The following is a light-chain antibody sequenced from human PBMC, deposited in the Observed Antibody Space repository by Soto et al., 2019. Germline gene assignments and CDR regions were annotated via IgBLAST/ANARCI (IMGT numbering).Light chain of an antibody. Sequence: EIALTQSPATLSLSPGERATLSCRASQSVSSYLAWYQQKPGQAPRLLIYDASNRATGIPARFSGSGSGTDFTLTISSLEPEDFAVYYCQQRSNWPLEYTFGQGTKLEIK. CDR2: DAS. CDR1: QSVSSY. J-gene: IGKJ2*01. V-gene: IGKV3-11*01. CDR3: QQRSNWPLEYT.